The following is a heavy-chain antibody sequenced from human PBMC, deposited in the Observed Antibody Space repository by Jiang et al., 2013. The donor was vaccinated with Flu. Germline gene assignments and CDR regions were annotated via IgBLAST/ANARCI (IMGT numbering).Heavy chain of an antibody. D-gene: IGHD3-22*01. CDR1: GGTFSSYA. CDR2: IIPIFGTA. V-gene: IGHV1-69*01. CDR3: ARDGDYDSSGYYTANFDY. J-gene: IGHJ4*02. Sequence: GAEVKKPGSSVKVSRKASGGTFSSYAISWVRQAPGQGLEWMGGIIPIFGTANYAQKFQGRVTITADESTSTAYMELSSLRSEDTAVYYCARDGDYDSSGYYTANFDYWGQGTLVTVSS.